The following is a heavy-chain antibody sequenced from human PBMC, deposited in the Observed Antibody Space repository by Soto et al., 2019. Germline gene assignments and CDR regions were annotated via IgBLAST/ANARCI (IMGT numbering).Heavy chain of an antibody. Sequence: VASVKVSCKASGYTFTSYAMHWVRQAPGQRLEWMGWINAGNGNTKYSQKFQGRVTITRDTSASTAYMELSSLRSEDTAVYYCARDGVRGIAVAGTCYLDYWGQGTLVTVSS. V-gene: IGHV1-3*01. CDR2: INAGNGNT. CDR1: GYTFTSYA. D-gene: IGHD6-19*01. CDR3: ARDGVRGIAVAGTCYLDY. J-gene: IGHJ4*02.